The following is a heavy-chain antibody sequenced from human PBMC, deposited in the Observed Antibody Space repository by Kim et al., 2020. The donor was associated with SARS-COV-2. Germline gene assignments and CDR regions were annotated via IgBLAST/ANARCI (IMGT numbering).Heavy chain of an antibody. CDR1: GGSISSGGYS. Sequence: SETLSLTCAVSGGSISSGGYSWSWIRQPPGKGLEWIGYIYHSGSTYYNPSLKSRVTISVDRSKNQFSLKLSSVTAADTAVYYCASFYYDFWSGLDYWGQGTLVTVSS. CDR3: ASFYYDFWSGLDY. D-gene: IGHD3-3*01. V-gene: IGHV4-30-2*01. J-gene: IGHJ4*02. CDR2: IYHSGST.